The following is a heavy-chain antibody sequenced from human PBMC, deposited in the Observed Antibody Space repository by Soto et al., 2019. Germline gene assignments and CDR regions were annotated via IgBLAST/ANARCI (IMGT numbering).Heavy chain of an antibody. Sequence: ASVKVSCKASGYTFTAYYIHWVRQAPGQGLEWMGWINPNSGGTNYAPKFQGRVTMTRDTSITTAYMELSRLRSDDAALYYCARKLTPDYWGQGTLVTVSS. V-gene: IGHV1-2*02. CDR1: GYTFTAYY. CDR2: INPNSGGT. CDR3: ARKLTPDY. D-gene: IGHD3-9*01. J-gene: IGHJ4*02.